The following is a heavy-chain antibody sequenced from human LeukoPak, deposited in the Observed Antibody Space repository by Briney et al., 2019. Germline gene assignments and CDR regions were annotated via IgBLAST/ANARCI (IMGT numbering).Heavy chain of an antibody. Sequence: GGTLRLSCAASGFSLSRYEINGVRPAPGKGLEWVSYISSSGSIMYSADSVKGRFTISRDNAKNSLYLQMNSLRAEDTAIYYCSGQYSSSSVVDYWGQGTLVTVSS. CDR1: GFSLSRYE. CDR2: ISSSGSIM. V-gene: IGHV3-48*03. J-gene: IGHJ4*02. D-gene: IGHD6-6*01. CDR3: SGQYSSSSVVDY.